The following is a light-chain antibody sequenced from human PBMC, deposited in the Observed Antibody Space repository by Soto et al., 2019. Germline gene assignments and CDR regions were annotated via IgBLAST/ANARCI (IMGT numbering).Light chain of an antibody. J-gene: IGKJ1*01. V-gene: IGKV3-11*01. CDR3: QQCNNCPRT. CDR1: QSVSSS. CDR2: AAS. Sequence: EIVVTQSPATLSLSPWDRATLSCRASQSVSSSLAWYQQKPGQDPKLLIYAASNMTTAVPARFSGSGSGTDFTLTISSLEPEDFAVYYCQQCNNCPRTFGQGTKVEIK.